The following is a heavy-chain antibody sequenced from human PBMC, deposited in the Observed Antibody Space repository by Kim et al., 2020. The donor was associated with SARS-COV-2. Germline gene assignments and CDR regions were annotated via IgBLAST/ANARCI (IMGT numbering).Heavy chain of an antibody. V-gene: IGHV3-48*03. CDR2: ISSSGSTI. D-gene: IGHD4-17*01. CDR1: GFTFSSYE. CDR3: ARETTVDDYGDWFDP. Sequence: GGSLRLSCAASGFTFSSYEMNWVRQAPGKGLEWVSYISSSGSTIYYADSVKGRFTISRDNAKNSLYLQMNSLRAEDTAVYYCARETTVDDYGDWFDPWGQGTLVTVSS. J-gene: IGHJ5*02.